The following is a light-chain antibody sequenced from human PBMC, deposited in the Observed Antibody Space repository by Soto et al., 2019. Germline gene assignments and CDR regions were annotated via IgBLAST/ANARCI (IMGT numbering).Light chain of an antibody. CDR3: QQYTTSPFT. J-gene: IGKJ3*01. Sequence: EIVLTQSPGTLSLSPGERATLYCRASQSVGSNYLAWYQQKPGQAPRVLIYGASSRATGIPDRFSGSGSGADFTLTISRLVPDDFAVYYCQQYTTSPFTFGPGTKVDIK. V-gene: IGKV3-20*01. CDR1: QSVGSNY. CDR2: GAS.